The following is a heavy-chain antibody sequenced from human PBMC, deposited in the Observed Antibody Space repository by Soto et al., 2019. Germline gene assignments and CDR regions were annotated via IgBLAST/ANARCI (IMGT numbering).Heavy chain of an antibody. V-gene: IGHV1-69*01. CDR1: GGTFTKYA. Sequence: QVQLVQSGAEVKKPGSAVKVSCKASGGTFTKYAMNWVRQAPGQGPEWMGGIIPIFDTPRYAQRIQGRVTITVDESTNTAYMDLSSLTFEDTAMYYCARSIGSGGVVGGFDYWGQGTLVTVSS. J-gene: IGHJ4*02. CDR2: IIPIFDTP. D-gene: IGHD3-16*02. CDR3: ARSIGSGGVVGGFDY.